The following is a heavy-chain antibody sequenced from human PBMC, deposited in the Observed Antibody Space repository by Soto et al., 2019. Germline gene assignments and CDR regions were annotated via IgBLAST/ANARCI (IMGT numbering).Heavy chain of an antibody. V-gene: IGHV5-51*01. CDR1: GNRFTSYW. J-gene: IGHJ3*02. Sequence: XDSLKVSWQCSGNRFTSYWIGLVLQMPGKGLEWMGIIYPGDSDTRYSPSFQGQVTISADKSISTAYLQWSSLKASDTAMYYCPRHGLLVGDAFDICGQGTMVTVSS. D-gene: IGHD1-26*01. CDR2: IYPGDSDT. CDR3: PRHGLLVGDAFDI.